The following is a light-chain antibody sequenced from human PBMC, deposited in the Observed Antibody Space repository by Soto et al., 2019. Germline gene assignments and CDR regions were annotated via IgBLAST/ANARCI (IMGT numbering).Light chain of an antibody. CDR3: QHGYSTPLT. CDR1: QSISTY. J-gene: IGKJ4*01. V-gene: IGKV1-39*01. Sequence: EIQMTQSPSSRSASVGDRVTITCRASQSISTYLHWYQQKPGKAPNLLIYAASTLQSGVPSRFSGSGSGTDFTLTISSLQPEDFATYFCQHGYSTPLTFGGGTKVDIK. CDR2: AAS.